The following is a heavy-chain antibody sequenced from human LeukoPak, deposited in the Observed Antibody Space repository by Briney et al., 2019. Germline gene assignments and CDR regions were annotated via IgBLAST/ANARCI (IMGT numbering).Heavy chain of an antibody. CDR2: IWFDGSNK. J-gene: IGHJ4*02. CDR1: GFIFSNYG. D-gene: IGHD1-26*01. CDR3: AKDSSAYSGSYFDY. Sequence: GGSLRLSWTASGFIFSNYGLHWVRQAPGKGLEWVAVIWFDGSNKYYAESVKGRFTISRDNSKNTLFLHMNSLRAEDTAVYYCAKDSSAYSGSYFDYWGQGTLVTVSS. V-gene: IGHV3-33*06.